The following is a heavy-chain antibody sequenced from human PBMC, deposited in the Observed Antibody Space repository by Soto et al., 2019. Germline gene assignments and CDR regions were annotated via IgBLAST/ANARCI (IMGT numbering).Heavy chain of an antibody. CDR1: GYSFTSYW. Sequence: PGESLKISCKGSGYSFTSYWISWVRQMPGKGLEWMGRIDPSDSYTNYSPSFKGHVTISADKSISTAYLKWSSLKASDTAMYYCARRPGTTVTYDYWGQGTLVTVSS. CDR3: ARRPGTTVTYDY. CDR2: IDPSDSYT. V-gene: IGHV5-10-1*01. D-gene: IGHD4-17*01. J-gene: IGHJ4*02.